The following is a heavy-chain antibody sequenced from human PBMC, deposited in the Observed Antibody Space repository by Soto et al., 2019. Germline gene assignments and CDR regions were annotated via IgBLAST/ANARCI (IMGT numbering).Heavy chain of an antibody. CDR2: IWYDGSNK. CDR3: ARERCSGGSCYYYWFDP. CDR1: GFTFSSYG. Sequence: GGSLRLSCAASGFTFSSYGMHWVRQAPGKGLEWVAVIWYDGSNKYYADSVKGRFTISRDNSKNTLYLQMNSLRAEDTAVYYCARERCSGGSCYYYWFDPWGQGTLVTVSS. J-gene: IGHJ5*02. D-gene: IGHD2-15*01. V-gene: IGHV3-33*01.